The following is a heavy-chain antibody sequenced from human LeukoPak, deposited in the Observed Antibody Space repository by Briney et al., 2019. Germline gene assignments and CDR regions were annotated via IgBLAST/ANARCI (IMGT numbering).Heavy chain of an antibody. Sequence: PGGSLRLSCAASGFTFSSYSMNWVRQAPGKGLEWVSSISSSSSYIYYADSVKGRFTISRDNAKNSLYLQMNSLRDEDTAVYYCARDVGKPYYDSSGYYPYWGQGTLVTVSS. D-gene: IGHD3-22*01. CDR2: ISSSSSYI. V-gene: IGHV3-21*01. CDR1: GFTFSSYS. J-gene: IGHJ4*02. CDR3: ARDVGKPYYDSSGYYPY.